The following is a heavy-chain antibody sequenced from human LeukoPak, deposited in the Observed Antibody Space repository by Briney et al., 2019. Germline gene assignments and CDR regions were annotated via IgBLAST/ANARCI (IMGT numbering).Heavy chain of an antibody. Sequence: SETLSLTCTVSGASISTYYWSWIRQSSGKGLEWIGYLYSRGSPNYNPSLKRRVTISVDTSKNHFSLTLSSVTAADTAVYYCARLQPNSGEWAFDIWGQGTMVTVSS. CDR2: LYSRGSP. J-gene: IGHJ3*02. CDR1: GASISTYY. V-gene: IGHV4-59*01. D-gene: IGHD1-1*01. CDR3: ARLQPNSGEWAFDI.